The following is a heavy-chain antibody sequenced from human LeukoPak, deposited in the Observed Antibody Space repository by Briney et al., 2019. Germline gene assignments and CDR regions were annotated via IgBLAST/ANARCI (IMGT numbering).Heavy chain of an antibody. CDR3: GQEESSGLRRYFDL. D-gene: IGHD3-22*01. CDR2: IDPHNGAT. V-gene: IGHV1-2*02. J-gene: IGHJ4*02. CDR1: GYSFTGYY. Sequence: ASVTVSCKASGYSFTGYYMHWVRQAPGQGLEWMGWIDPHNGATHYAQKFQGRVTMSRDTSSSTDYMEVSRLRPDDTALYYCGQEESSGLRRYFDLWGQGTLVSVSS.